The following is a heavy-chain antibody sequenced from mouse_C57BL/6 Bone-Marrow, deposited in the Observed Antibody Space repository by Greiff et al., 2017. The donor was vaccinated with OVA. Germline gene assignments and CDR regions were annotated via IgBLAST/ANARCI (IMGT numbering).Heavy chain of an antibody. V-gene: IGHV1-81*01. Sequence: QVQLKQSGAELARPGASVKLSCKASGYTFTSYGISCVKQRTGQGLEWIGEIYPRSGNTYYNEKFKGKATLTADKSSSTAYMELRSLTSEDSAVYFCARGVTTVVATSYWGQGTTLTVSS. D-gene: IGHD1-1*01. CDR3: ARGVTTVVATSY. J-gene: IGHJ2*01. CDR2: IYPRSGNT. CDR1: GYTFTSYG.